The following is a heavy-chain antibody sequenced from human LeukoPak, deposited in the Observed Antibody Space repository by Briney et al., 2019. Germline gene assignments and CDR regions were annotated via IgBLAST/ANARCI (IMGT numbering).Heavy chain of an antibody. CDR1: GGTFSSYA. CDR2: IIPIFGTA. CDR3: ARAPSGGSCFSY. D-gene: IGHD2-15*01. V-gene: IGHV1-69*05. Sequence: ASVKVSCKASGGTFSSYAISWVRQAPGQGLEWMGGIIPIFGTANYAQKFQGRVTITTDESTSTAYMELSSLRSEDTAVYYCARAPSGGSCFSYWGQGTLVTVSS. J-gene: IGHJ4*02.